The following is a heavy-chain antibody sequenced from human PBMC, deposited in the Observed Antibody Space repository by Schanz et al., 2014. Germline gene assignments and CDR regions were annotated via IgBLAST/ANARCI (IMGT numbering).Heavy chain of an antibody. J-gene: IGHJ4*02. D-gene: IGHD4-17*01. CDR3: ARPRFDYGEVDY. CDR2: IWNNGVTK. Sequence: QAQLMESGGGVVQPGTSLILSCSVPGFSLNTYGIHWFRQPAGKGLEWVAVIWNNGVTKYYADSVRGRFTISRDRFQNTLYLRMSSLRAEDTAVYYCARPRFDYGEVDYWGQGTLVTDSS. CDR1: GFSLNTYG. V-gene: IGHV3-33*01.